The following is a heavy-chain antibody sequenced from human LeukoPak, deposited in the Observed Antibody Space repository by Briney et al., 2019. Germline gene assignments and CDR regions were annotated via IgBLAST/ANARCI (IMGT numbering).Heavy chain of an antibody. V-gene: IGHV3-30-3*01. CDR2: ISYDGSNK. CDR1: GFTFSSYA. D-gene: IGHD2-15*01. J-gene: IGHJ3*02. CDR3: ARMVVAATTDAFDI. Sequence: GRSLRLSCAASGFTFSSYAMHWVRQAPGKGLEWVAVISYDGSNKYYADSVKGRFTISRDNSKNTLYLQMNSLRAEDTAVYYCARMVVAATTDAFDIWGQGTMVTVSS.